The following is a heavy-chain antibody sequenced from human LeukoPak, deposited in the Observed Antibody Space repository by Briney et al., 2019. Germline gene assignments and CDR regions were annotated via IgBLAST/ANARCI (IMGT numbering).Heavy chain of an antibody. CDR1: GFTFSDAL. CDR2: IKRVVDGETA. J-gene: IGHJ4*02. CDR3: AAGLGTSDSDS. Sequence: GGSLRLSCAASGFTFSDALMSWVRQAPGKGLESVGRIKRVVDGETADYAGPVKGRFTISRDDSKNTLYLQMTSLKTDDTAVYYCAAGLGTSDSDSWGQGTLVTVSS. D-gene: IGHD7-27*01. V-gene: IGHV3-15*01.